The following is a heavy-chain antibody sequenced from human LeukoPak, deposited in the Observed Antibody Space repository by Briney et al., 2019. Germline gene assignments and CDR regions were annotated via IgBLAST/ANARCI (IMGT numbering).Heavy chain of an antibody. V-gene: IGHV4-31*03. D-gene: IGHD3-10*01. CDR1: GGSISSGGYY. CDR2: IYYSGST. CDR3: ARDQGTMVRGVTYYYYGMDV. Sequence: PSETLSLTCTVSGGSISSGGYYWSWIRQHPGEGLEWIGYIYYSGSTYYNPSLKSRVTISVDTSKNQFSLKLSSVTAADTAVYYCARDQGTMVRGVTYYYYGMDVWGKGTTVTVSS. J-gene: IGHJ6*04.